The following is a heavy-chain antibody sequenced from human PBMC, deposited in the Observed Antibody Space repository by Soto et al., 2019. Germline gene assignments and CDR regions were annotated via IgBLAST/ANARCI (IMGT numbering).Heavy chain of an antibody. D-gene: IGHD6-19*01. CDR3: ERADSSGWYGNLYYYYYGMDV. CDR1: GYTFTGYY. Sequence: QVQLVQSGAEVKKPGASVKVSCKASGYTFTGYYMHWVRQAPGQGLEWMGWINPNSGGTNYAQKFQGWVTMTRDTSISTDYMELSRLRSDDTAVYYCERADSSGWYGNLYYYYYGMDVWGQGTTVTVSS. CDR2: INPNSGGT. J-gene: IGHJ6*02. V-gene: IGHV1-2*04.